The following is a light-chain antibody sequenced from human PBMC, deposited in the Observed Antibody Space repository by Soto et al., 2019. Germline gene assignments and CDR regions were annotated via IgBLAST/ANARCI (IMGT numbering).Light chain of an antibody. CDR2: GAS. J-gene: IGKJ1*01. Sequence: EIVMTQSQATLSVSPGDRCNVXRRASQSVSRNLAWYQQTPGQAPRLVISGASTGATSIPARFSGSGSGTDFAVTIGRIEPKHFAVHYWQQHGRSPGACGRGTKVDNK. V-gene: IGKV3-15*01. CDR3: QQHGRSPGA. CDR1: QSVSRN.